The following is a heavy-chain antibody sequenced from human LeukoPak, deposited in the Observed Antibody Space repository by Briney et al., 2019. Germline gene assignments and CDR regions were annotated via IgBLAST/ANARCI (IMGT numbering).Heavy chain of an antibody. D-gene: IGHD6-19*01. Sequence: SETLSLTCAVYGGSFSGYYWSWIRQPPGKGLEWIGEINHSGSTNYNPSLKSRVTMSVDTSKNQFSLKLSSVTAADTAVYYCARGSSGWFSDPWGQGTLVTVSS. CDR3: ARGSSGWFSDP. CDR2: INHSGST. J-gene: IGHJ5*02. V-gene: IGHV4-34*01. CDR1: GGSFSGYY.